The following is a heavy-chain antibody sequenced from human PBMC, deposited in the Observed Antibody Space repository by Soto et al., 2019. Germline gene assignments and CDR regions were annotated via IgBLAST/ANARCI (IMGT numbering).Heavy chain of an antibody. CDR2: INPNSGGT. V-gene: IGHV1-2*04. CDR3: AREGYDSSGPGSGWFDP. Sequence: QVQLVQSGAEVKKPGASVKVSCKASGYTFTGYYMHWVRQAPGQGLEWMGWINPNSGGTNYAQKFQGWVTMTRDTSISTASMELSRLRSDDTAVYYCAREGYDSSGPGSGWFDPWGQGTLVTVSS. D-gene: IGHD3-22*01. CDR1: GYTFTGYY. J-gene: IGHJ5*02.